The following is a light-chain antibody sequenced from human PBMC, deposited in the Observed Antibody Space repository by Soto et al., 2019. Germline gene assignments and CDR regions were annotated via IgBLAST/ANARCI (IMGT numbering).Light chain of an antibody. Sequence: LQMTQSPSSVAASVGDRVTITCRASQAISVWLAWYQHKPGKAPRLRIYAASTLQSGVPSRFSGSGSVTDFSLTISSLQPEDFATYYCLQYENYWTFGQGTKVDIK. V-gene: IGKV1-12*01. CDR2: AAS. CDR1: QAISVW. J-gene: IGKJ1*01. CDR3: LQYENYWT.